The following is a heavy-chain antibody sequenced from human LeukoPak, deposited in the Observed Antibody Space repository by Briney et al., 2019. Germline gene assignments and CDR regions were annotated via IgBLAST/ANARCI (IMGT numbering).Heavy chain of an antibody. CDR1: GFTLPYG. CDR3: ARDGYSGSYYRLYYFFMDV. Sequence: PGGSLRLSCVVSGFTLPYGMSWVRQAPGKGLEWVSYVSATGYTTSYADSVKGRSTISRDNAKNTVFLQMDSLRADDTAVYYCARDGYSGSYYRLYYFFMDVWGKGTTVTVSS. D-gene: IGHD1-26*01. V-gene: IGHV3-23*01. CDR2: VSATGYTT. J-gene: IGHJ6*03.